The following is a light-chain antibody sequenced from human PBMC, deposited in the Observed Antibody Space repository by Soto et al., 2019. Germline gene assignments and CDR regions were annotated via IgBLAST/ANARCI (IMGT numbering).Light chain of an antibody. CDR2: AAS. CDR1: QGISNN. Sequence: DIQVTQSPSSLYASIGDRVTVTCRASQGISNNLAWYQQKPGKAPKLLIYAASILQSGVPSRFSGSGSGTDFTLTISSLQPEDIATYYCQKYNSAPRTFGQGTKVEI. J-gene: IGKJ1*01. CDR3: QKYNSAPRT. V-gene: IGKV1-27*01.